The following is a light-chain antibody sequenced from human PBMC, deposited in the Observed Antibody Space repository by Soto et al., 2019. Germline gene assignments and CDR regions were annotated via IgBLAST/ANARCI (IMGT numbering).Light chain of an antibody. V-gene: IGKV1-5*01. CDR3: QQYNSYTT. CDR2: DAS. CDR1: QSISTW. Sequence: DIQMTQSPATLSACVGDRVTITCRASQSISTWLAWYQQKPGKAPKLLIYDASSLQSGVPSRFSGHGSGTDFTLTTSSRQPDDFAAYYCQQYNSYTTFGQGTKLEIK. J-gene: IGKJ2*01.